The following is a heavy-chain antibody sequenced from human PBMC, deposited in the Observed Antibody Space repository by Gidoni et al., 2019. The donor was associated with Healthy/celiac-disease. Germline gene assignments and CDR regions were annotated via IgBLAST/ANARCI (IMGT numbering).Heavy chain of an antibody. CDR3: AHTTLTVSYNWFDP. J-gene: IGHJ5*02. CDR1: GFSLSTSGVG. D-gene: IGHD7-27*01. Sequence: QITLKASGPTLLKPTQTLTLTCTFSGFSLSTSGVGVGWIRQPPGKALEWLALIYWDDDKRYSPYLKSRLTITKDTSKNQVVLTMTNMDPVDTATYYCAHTTLTVSYNWFDPWGQGTLVTVSS. V-gene: IGHV2-5*02. CDR2: IYWDDDK.